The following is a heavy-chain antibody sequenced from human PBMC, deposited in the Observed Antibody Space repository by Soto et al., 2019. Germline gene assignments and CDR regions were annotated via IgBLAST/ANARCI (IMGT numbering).Heavy chain of an antibody. J-gene: IGHJ6*02. CDR2: IYPDDSDT. D-gene: IGHD6-19*01. CDR1: GYSFSNFW. Sequence: PGESLKISCQASGYSFSNFWIAWVRQMPGEGLEWLGIIYPDDSDTRYSPSFQGQVTISADKSISTAYLQWSSLKASDTAMYYCARHNTGSGWYGGASTGPLKVYYYGMDVWGQGATVTVSS. CDR3: ARHNTGSGWYGGASTGPLKVYYYGMDV. V-gene: IGHV5-51*01.